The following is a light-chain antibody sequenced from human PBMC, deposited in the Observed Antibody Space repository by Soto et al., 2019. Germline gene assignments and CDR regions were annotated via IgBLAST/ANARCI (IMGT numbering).Light chain of an antibody. CDR1: QGIRSD. Sequence: IQVTQSPSSLSASVGDRVTISCRASQGIRSDLAWYQQKPGKVPKLLIYGASRLASGVPSRFSGGGFGTDFTLTISSLQPEDFATYYCLQDYSFPWAFGQGTKVE. CDR2: GAS. CDR3: LQDYSFPWA. J-gene: IGKJ1*01. V-gene: IGKV1-6*01.